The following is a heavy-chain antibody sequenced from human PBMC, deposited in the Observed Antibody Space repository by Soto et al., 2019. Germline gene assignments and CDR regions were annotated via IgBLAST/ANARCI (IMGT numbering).Heavy chain of an antibody. CDR2: INHSGST. V-gene: IGHV4-34*01. CDR3: ATRVTRYYYMDV. Sequence: SETLSLTCAVYGGSFSGYYWSWIRQPPGKGLEWIGEINHSGSTNYNPSLKSRVTISVDTSKNQFSLKLSSVTAADTAVYYCATRVTRYYYMDVWGKGTPVTVSS. J-gene: IGHJ6*03. D-gene: IGHD3-16*01. CDR1: GGSFSGYY.